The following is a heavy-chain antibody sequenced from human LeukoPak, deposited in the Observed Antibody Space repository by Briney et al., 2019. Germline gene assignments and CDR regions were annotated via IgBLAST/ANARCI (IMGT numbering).Heavy chain of an antibody. CDR3: AKDPSYTAAGIDY. CDR1: GFTFSSYG. V-gene: IGHV3-30*18. Sequence: PGGTLRLSCAASGFTFSSYGMSWVRQAPGKGLEWVAAIIYDGSNKYYADSVKGRFTISRDNSKNTLDLQMSSLRAEDTAVYYCAKDPSYTAAGIDYWGQGTLVTVSS. D-gene: IGHD6-13*01. J-gene: IGHJ4*02. CDR2: IIYDGSNK.